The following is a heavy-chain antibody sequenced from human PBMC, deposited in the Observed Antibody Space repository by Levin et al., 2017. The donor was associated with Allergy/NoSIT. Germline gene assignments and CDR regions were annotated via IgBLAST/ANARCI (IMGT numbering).Heavy chain of an antibody. D-gene: IGHD5-18*01. V-gene: IGHV4-31*03. CDR1: GGSISSGGYY. CDR3: ARNFEHTAMDHGDAFDI. J-gene: IGHJ3*02. CDR2: IYYSGST. Sequence: SETLSLTCTVSGGSISSGGYYWSWIRQHPGKGLEWIGYIYYSGSTYYNPSLKSRVTISVDTSKNQFSLKLSSVTAADTAVYYCARNFEHTAMDHGDAFDIWGQGTMVTVSS.